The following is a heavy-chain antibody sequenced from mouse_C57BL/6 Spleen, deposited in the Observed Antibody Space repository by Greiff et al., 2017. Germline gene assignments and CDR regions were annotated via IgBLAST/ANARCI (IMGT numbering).Heavy chain of an antibody. D-gene: IGHD2-4*01. V-gene: IGHV1-7*01. CDR1: GYTFTSYW. J-gene: IGHJ1*03. CDR3: ARATMITDWYFDV. Sequence: QVQLKESGAELAKPGASVTLSCKASGYTFTSYWMHWVNQRPGQGLEWIGYINPSSGYTKYNQKFKDKATLTADKSSSTAYMQLRSLTDEDSAVYDCARATMITDWYFDVWGTGTTVTVSA. CDR2: INPSSGYT.